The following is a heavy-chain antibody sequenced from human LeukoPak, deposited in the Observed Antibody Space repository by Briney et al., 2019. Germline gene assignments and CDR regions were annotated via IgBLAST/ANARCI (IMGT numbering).Heavy chain of an antibody. V-gene: IGHV3-30-3*01. CDR1: GFTFSSYA. Sequence: PGGSLRLSCAASGFTFSSYAVHWVRQAPGKGLEWVAVISYDGSNKYYADSVKGRFTISRDNSKNTLYLQMNSLRAEDTAVYYCARDRGCDYWGQGTLVTVSS. J-gene: IGHJ4*02. D-gene: IGHD3-10*01. CDR3: ARDRGCDY. CDR2: ISYDGSNK.